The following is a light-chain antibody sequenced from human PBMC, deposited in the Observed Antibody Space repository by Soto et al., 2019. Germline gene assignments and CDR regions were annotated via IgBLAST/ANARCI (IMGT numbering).Light chain of an antibody. J-gene: IGKJ5*01. Sequence: EIVLTQSPATLSLSSGERATLSCRASQSVSNYLAWYQQKPGQAPRLLIYDASNRASGIPARFSGSGSGTDFTLTISSLEPEDFALEYCQQRSNSITFGQGTRLEIK. CDR1: QSVSNY. V-gene: IGKV3-11*01. CDR3: QQRSNSIT. CDR2: DAS.